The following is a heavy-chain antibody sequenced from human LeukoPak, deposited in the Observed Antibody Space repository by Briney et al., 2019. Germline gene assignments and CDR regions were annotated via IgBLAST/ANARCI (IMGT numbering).Heavy chain of an antibody. J-gene: IGHJ4*02. V-gene: IGHV4-39*07. D-gene: IGHD1-26*01. CDR1: GGSIAGSSNY. CDR3: ARTHSGSYIDY. Sequence: SETLSLTCTVSGGSIAGSSNYWVWIRQPPGKGLEWIGNIFYTGNTYYNPSLKSRVTISVDTSNNHFSLNLASVTAADTAVYYCARTHSGSYIDYWGQGTLVTVSS. CDR2: IFYTGNT.